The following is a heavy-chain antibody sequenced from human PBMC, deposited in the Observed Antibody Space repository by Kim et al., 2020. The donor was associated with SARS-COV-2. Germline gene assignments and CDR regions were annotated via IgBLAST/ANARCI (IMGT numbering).Heavy chain of an antibody. Sequence: YAQKPQGRVTMTTDTSTSTAYMELRSLRSDDTAVYYCARDRGGYDFAFDIWGQGTMVTVSS. D-gene: IGHD5-12*01. CDR3: ARDRGGYDFAFDI. V-gene: IGHV1-18*01. J-gene: IGHJ3*02.